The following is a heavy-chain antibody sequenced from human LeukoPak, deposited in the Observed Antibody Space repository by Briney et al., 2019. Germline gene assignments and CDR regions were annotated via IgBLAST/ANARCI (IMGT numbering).Heavy chain of an antibody. CDR2: IGGGGSGT. V-gene: IGHV3-23*01. J-gene: IGHJ3*01. Sequence: GGSLRLSCAVSGFNFYNTRMSWVRQAPGKGLEWVSAIGGGGSGTKYADSVKGRFIISRDISRNILYLQMNSMRADDTAVYFCAKDVFHWAFDVWGQGTMVTVSS. CDR3: AKDVFHWAFDV. CDR1: GFNFYNTR.